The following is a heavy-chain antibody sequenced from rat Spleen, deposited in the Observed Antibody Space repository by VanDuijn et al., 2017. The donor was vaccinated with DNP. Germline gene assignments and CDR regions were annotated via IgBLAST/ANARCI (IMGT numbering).Heavy chain of an antibody. D-gene: IGHD1-12*01. Sequence: EVKLVESGGGLVQPGKSLKLSCAASGFNFNDNWMGWVRQAPGKGLEWVASISTTGGSTYYPDSVKGRFTISRDNAKSTLYLQMNSLRYGDTATYYCTRHRTIMPYYYVMDAWGQGASVTVSS. J-gene: IGHJ4*01. V-gene: IGHV5-31*01. CDR3: TRHRTIMPYYYVMDA. CDR2: ISTTGGST. CDR1: GFNFNDNW.